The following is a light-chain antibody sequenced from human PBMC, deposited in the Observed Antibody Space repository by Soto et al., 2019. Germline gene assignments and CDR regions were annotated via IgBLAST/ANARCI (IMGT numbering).Light chain of an antibody. CDR1: SSDVGGYNY. V-gene: IGLV2-14*01. CDR2: DVS. Sequence: QSALTQPASVSGSPGQSITISCTGTSSDVGGYNYVSWYQQHPGKAPKLMIYDVSNRPSGVSNRFSGSKSGNTASLTISGRQVEDEGDYYCSSYTSSSGFGTGTKVTVL. J-gene: IGLJ1*01. CDR3: SSYTSSSG.